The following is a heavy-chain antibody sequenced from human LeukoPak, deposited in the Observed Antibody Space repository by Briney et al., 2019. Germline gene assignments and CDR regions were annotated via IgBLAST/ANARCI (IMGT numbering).Heavy chain of an antibody. Sequence: GGSLRLSCAASGFTFSSYWMSWVRQAPGKGLEWVANIKQEGSEKYYVDSVKGRFTISRDNAKNSLYLQMNSLRAEDTAVYYCARDYYDSSGYYYDSYYYYGMDVWGQGTTVTVSS. CDR2: IKQEGSEK. CDR1: GFTFSSYW. J-gene: IGHJ6*02. D-gene: IGHD3-22*01. CDR3: ARDYYDSSGYYYDSYYYYGMDV. V-gene: IGHV3-7*01.